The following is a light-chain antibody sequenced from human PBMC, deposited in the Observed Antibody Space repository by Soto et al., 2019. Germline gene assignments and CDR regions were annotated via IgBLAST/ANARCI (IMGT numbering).Light chain of an antibody. Sequence: QSALTQPASVSGSPGQSITISCTGTSSDVGSYNLVSWYQQHPGKAPKLMIYEVSKRPSGVSNRFSGSKSGNTASLTISGLQPEDEADYYCCSYAGSSTPVVFGGGPQLTVL. CDR3: CSYAGSSTPVV. CDR2: EVS. J-gene: IGLJ2*01. V-gene: IGLV2-23*02. CDR1: SSDVGSYNL.